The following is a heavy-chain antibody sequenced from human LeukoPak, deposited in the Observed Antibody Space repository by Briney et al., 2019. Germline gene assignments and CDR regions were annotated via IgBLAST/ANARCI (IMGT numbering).Heavy chain of an antibody. J-gene: IGHJ4*02. Sequence: GGSLRLSCAASGFTFSSYWMHWVRQAPGKGLVWVSRINSDGSNTSYADSVKGRFTISRDNAKNTLYLQMNSLRAEDTAVYYCAREIVDTEGDYWGQGTLVTVSS. D-gene: IGHD5-18*01. V-gene: IGHV3-74*01. CDR2: INSDGSNT. CDR1: GFTFSSYW. CDR3: AREIVDTEGDY.